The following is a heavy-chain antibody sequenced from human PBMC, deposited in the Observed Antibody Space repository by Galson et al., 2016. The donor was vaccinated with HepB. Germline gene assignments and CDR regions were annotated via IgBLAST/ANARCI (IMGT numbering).Heavy chain of an antibody. J-gene: IGHJ6*02. D-gene: IGHD3/OR15-3a*01. CDR2: FYLEDGAA. CDR3: ATEGTFWTGYYSSRYYGMDV. V-gene: IGHV1-24*01. CDR1: GYTLTEVS. Sequence: SVKLSCKVSGYTLTEVSMHWVRQTPGKGLEWMGGFYLEDGAAIYAQEFQGRVRMTENTSTDTAYLELSSLRSEDTAVYYCATEGTFWTGYYSSRYYGMDVWGQGTTVTVSS.